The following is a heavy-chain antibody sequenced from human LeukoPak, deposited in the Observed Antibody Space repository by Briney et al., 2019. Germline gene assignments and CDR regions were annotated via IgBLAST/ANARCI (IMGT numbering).Heavy chain of an antibody. CDR3: ARVQGREYYYDSSGYYYVPKYFQH. V-gene: IGHV3-48*03. J-gene: IGHJ1*01. D-gene: IGHD3-22*01. CDR2: ISSSGSTI. Sequence: PGGSLRLSCAASGFTFSSYEMNWVRQAPGKGLEWVSYISSSGSTIYYADSVKGRFTISRDNAKNPLYLQMSSLRAEDTAVYYCARVQGREYYYDSSGYYYVPKYFQHWGQGTLVTVSS. CDR1: GFTFSSYE.